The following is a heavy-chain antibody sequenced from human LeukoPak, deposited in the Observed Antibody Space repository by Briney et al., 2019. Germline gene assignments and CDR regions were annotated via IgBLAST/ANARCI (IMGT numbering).Heavy chain of an antibody. CDR1: GGSFSGYY. CDR3: ARTGFGELYHYFGY. V-gene: IGHV4-34*01. Sequence: PSETLSLTCAVYGGSFSGYYWSWIRQPPGKGLEWIGEINHSGSTNYNPSLKSRVTISVDTSKNQFSLKLSSVTAADTAVYYCARTGFGELYHYFGYWGQGTLVTVSS. D-gene: IGHD3-10*01. J-gene: IGHJ4*02. CDR2: INHSGST.